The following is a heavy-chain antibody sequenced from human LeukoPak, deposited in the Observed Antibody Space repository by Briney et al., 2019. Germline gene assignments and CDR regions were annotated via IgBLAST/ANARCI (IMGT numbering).Heavy chain of an antibody. Sequence: GGSLRLSCAASGFTFSSYSMNWVRQAPGKGLEWVSYISSSSSTIYYADSVKGRFTISRDNAKNSLYLQMNSLRAEDTAVYYCAREFYCSSTSCPSDMDVWGKGTTVTVSS. J-gene: IGHJ6*03. CDR1: GFTFSSYS. V-gene: IGHV3-48*01. CDR3: AREFYCSSTSCPSDMDV. D-gene: IGHD2-2*01. CDR2: ISSSSSTI.